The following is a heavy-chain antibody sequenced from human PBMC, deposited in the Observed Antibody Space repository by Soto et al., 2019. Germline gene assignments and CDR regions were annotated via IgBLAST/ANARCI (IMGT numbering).Heavy chain of an antibody. V-gene: IGHV4-31*03. J-gene: IGHJ5*02. Sequence: SETLSLTCTVSGGSISSGGYYWSWIRQHPGKGLEWIGYIYYSGSTYYNPSLKSRVTISVDTSKNQFSLKLSSVTAADTAVYYCARESSYYDSSGYYYINWFDPWGQGTLVTVSS. CDR2: IYYSGST. D-gene: IGHD3-22*01. CDR3: ARESSYYDSSGYYYINWFDP. CDR1: GGSISSGGYY.